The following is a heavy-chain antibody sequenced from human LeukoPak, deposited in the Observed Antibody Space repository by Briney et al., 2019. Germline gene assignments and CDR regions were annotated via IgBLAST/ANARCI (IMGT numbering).Heavy chain of an antibody. Sequence: PSETLSLTCTVSGASISSGDYYWTWIRQPPGKGLEWIGYIYYSGSTYYNPSLKSRVTISVDTSKNQFSLKLSSVTAADTAVYYCARVRRDYDGNWFDPWGQGTLVTVSS. CDR3: ARVRRDYDGNWFDP. CDR1: GASISSGDYY. D-gene: IGHD3-22*01. V-gene: IGHV4-30-4*01. J-gene: IGHJ5*02. CDR2: IYYSGST.